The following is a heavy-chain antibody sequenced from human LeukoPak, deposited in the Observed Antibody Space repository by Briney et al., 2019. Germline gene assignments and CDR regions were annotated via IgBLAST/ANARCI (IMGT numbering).Heavy chain of an antibody. Sequence: GGSLRLSCAASGFTFSSYAMHWVRQAPGKGLEWVAFIRYDGSNKYYADSVKGRFTISRDNSKNTLYLQMNSLRAEDTAVYYCAKGGEGEYSSSEYYFDYWGQGTLVTVSS. J-gene: IGHJ4*02. CDR2: IRYDGSNK. CDR3: AKGGEGEYSSSEYYFDY. CDR1: GFTFSSYA. D-gene: IGHD6-6*01. V-gene: IGHV3-30*02.